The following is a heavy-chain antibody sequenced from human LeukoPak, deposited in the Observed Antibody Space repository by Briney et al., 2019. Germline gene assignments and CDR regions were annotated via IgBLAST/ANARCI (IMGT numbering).Heavy chain of an antibody. Sequence: PGGSLRLSCAASGFTFYDYAMHWGRDGLGEGLGWGSGISWNSGSIGYADSVKGRVTISRENAKNSLYLQINSLRAEDTALYYCAKDISYGYGQLSVYYFDYWGQGTLVTVSS. CDR2: ISWNSGSI. CDR3: AKDISYGYGQLSVYYFDY. V-gene: IGHV3-9*01. J-gene: IGHJ4*02. CDR1: GFTFYDYA. D-gene: IGHD5-18*01.